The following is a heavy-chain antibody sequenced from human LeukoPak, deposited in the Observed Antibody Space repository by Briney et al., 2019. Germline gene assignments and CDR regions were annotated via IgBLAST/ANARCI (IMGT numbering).Heavy chain of an antibody. D-gene: IGHD3-9*01. V-gene: IGHV1-18*01. CDR2: ISAYNGNT. J-gene: IGHJ3*02. CDR3: ARDYDILTGYLAPAAFDI. CDR1: GYTSTSYG. Sequence: ASVKVSCKASGYTSTSYGISWVRQAPGQGLEWMGWISAYNGNTNYAQKLQGRVTMTTDTSTSTAYMELRSLRSDDTAVYYCARDYDILTGYLAPAAFDIWGQGTMVTVSS.